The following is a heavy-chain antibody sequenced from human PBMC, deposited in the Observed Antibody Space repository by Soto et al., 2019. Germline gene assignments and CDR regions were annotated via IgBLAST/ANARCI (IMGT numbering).Heavy chain of an antibody. CDR2: IYYSGST. CDR1: GGSISSGGYY. CDR3: ARAHRILWFGEFPLDY. D-gene: IGHD3-10*01. Sequence: TLSLTCTVSGGSISSGGYYWSWIRQQPGKGKERIGYIYYSGSTYYNPSLKSRVTISVDTSKNQFSLKLSTVTVADTAVYFCARAHRILWFGEFPLDYWGQGTLVTVSS. J-gene: IGHJ4*02. V-gene: IGHV4-31*03.